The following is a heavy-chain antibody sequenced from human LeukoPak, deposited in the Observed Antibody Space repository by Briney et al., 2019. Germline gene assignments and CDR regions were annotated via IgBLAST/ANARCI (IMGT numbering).Heavy chain of an antibody. J-gene: IGHJ4*02. D-gene: IGHD4-17*01. CDR1: GYTFTGYY. V-gene: IGHV1-2*02. Sequence: GASVKVSCKASGYTFTGYYMHWVRQAPGQGLEWMGWINPNSGGTNYAQKFQGRVTMTRDTSISTAYMEPNRLRSDDTAVYYCARGANGDSSPLSPTDYWGQGTLVTVSS. CDR2: INPNSGGT. CDR3: ARGANGDSSPLSPTDY.